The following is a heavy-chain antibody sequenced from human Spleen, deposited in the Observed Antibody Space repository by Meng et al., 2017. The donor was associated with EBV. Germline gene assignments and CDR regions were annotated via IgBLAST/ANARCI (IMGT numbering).Heavy chain of an antibody. V-gene: IGHV2-5*02. Sequence: HIAFNGSCPTLSKPTHTLTLLFSFSGFSPPATGVGVGWIRPPPGKALEWLALIFWDDDKRYSPSLKSRLTITKDTSKNQVVLRMTSMDPVDTATYFCIHGSSTSGSYYSYWGQGTLVTVSS. J-gene: IGHJ4*02. D-gene: IGHD3-10*01. CDR1: GFSPPATGVG. CDR2: IFWDDDK. CDR3: IHGSSTSGSYYSY.